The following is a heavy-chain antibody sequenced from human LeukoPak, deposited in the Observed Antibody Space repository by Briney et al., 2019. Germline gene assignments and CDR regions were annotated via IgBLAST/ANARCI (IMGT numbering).Heavy chain of an antibody. V-gene: IGHV3-33*08. CDR3: ARAVGPFDY. J-gene: IGHJ4*02. Sequence: GGSLRLSCAASGFTFSSYSMNWVRQAPGRGLEWVAVIWYDGSNKYYADSMKGRFTISRDNSKNTLYLQMNSLRAEDTAVYYCARAVGPFDYWGQGTLVTVSS. CDR2: IWYDGSNK. D-gene: IGHD1-26*01. CDR1: GFTFSSYS.